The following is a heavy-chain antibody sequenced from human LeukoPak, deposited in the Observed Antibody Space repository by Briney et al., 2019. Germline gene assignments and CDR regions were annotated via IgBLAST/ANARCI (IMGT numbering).Heavy chain of an antibody. V-gene: IGHV3-23*01. CDR1: GFTFSSYA. D-gene: IGHD2-2*01. CDR3: AKAPRDIVVVPAAGEDY. Sequence: GGSLRLSCAASGFTFSSYAMSWVRQAPGKGLEWVSAISGSGGSTYYADSVKGRFTISRDNSKNTLYLQMNSLRAEDTAVYYCAKAPRDIVVVPAAGEDYWGQGTLVTVSS. CDR2: ISGSGGST. J-gene: IGHJ4*02.